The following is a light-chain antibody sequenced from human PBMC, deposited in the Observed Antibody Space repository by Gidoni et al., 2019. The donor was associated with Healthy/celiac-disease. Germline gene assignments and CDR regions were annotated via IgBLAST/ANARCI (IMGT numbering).Light chain of an antibody. CDR1: QSVSSSY. CDR2: GAS. CDR3: QQYGSSPGT. V-gene: IGKV3-20*01. Sequence: EIVLTQSPGTLSLSPGERATLSCRASQSVSSSYLAWYQQKPGQAPRLLIYGASSRATGIPDRFSGSGSGTDFTLTISRLEPDDFAVYYCQQYGSSPGTFXQXTKVEIK. J-gene: IGKJ1*01.